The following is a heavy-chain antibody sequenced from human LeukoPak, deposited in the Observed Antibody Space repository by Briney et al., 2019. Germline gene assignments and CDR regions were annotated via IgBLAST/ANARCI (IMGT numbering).Heavy chain of an antibody. Sequence: GESLKISRQASGYSFTTYWIGWVRQMPGKGLEWMGNISPGDSDTRYIPSFQGQFTISADKSITTAYLQWSSLKASDTATYYCARMGPGALTADAFDIWGQGTTVTVSS. V-gene: IGHV5-51*01. J-gene: IGHJ3*02. D-gene: IGHD1-14*01. CDR3: ARMGPGALTADAFDI. CDR2: ISPGDSDT. CDR1: GYSFTTYW.